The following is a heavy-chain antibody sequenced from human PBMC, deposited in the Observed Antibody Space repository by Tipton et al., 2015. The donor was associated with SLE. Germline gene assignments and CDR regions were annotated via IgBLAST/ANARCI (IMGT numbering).Heavy chain of an antibody. CDR1: GYTFTGYY. J-gene: IGHJ1*01. CDR3: ARVAHSGSYSFPH. V-gene: IGHV1-2*06. CDR2: INPNTGGT. Sequence: QLVQSGGDVKRPGASVKVSCKASGYTFTGYYIHWVRQAPGQGLEWLGRINPNTGGTNYAQEFQGRVTMTRDTSISTAYMELNSLRVEDTAVYYCARVAHSGSYSFPHWGQGTLVTVSS. D-gene: IGHD1-26*01.